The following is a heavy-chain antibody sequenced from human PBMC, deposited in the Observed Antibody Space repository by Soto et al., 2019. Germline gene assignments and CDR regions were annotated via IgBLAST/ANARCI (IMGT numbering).Heavy chain of an antibody. Sequence: AXVKVSCKASGYNFNGYYLHWLRQAPGQGLEWIGWIVPNSGGTYSAQKFQGRLTLTRDSSISTTYLELSSLTSDDTAVYYCARGFLYCSDGACYVDSWGQGPLVTVS. CDR2: IVPNSGGT. CDR1: GYNFNGYY. D-gene: IGHD2-15*01. J-gene: IGHJ4*02. V-gene: IGHV1-2*02. CDR3: ARGFLYCSDGACYVDS.